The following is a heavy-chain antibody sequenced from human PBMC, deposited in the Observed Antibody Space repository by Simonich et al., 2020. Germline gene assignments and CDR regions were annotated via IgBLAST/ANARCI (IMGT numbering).Heavy chain of an antibody. CDR2: ISGRGGST. J-gene: IGHJ3*02. CDR3: AKDLGERITMIVVVIDAFDI. V-gene: IGHV3-23*01. CDR1: GFTFSSYA. D-gene: IGHD3-22*01. Sequence: GGGLVQPGGSLRLSCAASGFTFSSYAMSWVRQAPGKGLEWVSAISGRGGSTYYADSVKGRFTISRENSKNTLYLQMNSLRAEDTAVYYCAKDLGERITMIVVVIDAFDIWGQGTMVTVSS.